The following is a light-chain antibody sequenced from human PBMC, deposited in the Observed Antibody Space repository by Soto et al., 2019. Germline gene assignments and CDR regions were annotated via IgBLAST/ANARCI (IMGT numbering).Light chain of an antibody. CDR1: QSISTY. CDR3: QQSYSAPIT. V-gene: IGKV1-39*01. CDR2: AAS. Sequence: DVQMPKSPSSLSASVGDRVTITCRASQSISTYLNWYQQKPGRAPKLLIYAASSLQSGVPSRLSGGRSGTDFTLTLSSLQPEDSATYYRQQSYSAPITFGQGTRLEIK. J-gene: IGKJ5*01.